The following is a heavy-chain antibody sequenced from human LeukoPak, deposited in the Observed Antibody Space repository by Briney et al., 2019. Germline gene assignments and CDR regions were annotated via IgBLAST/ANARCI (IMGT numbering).Heavy chain of an antibody. CDR1: GFTFSAYW. Sequence: PGGSLRLSCAASGFTFSAYWMSWVRQAPGKGLEWVANIKLDGSEKYYVDSVKGRFTISRGNAKNSLYLQMNSLRAEDTAVYYCARGGRNLDYWGQGTLVTVSS. J-gene: IGHJ4*02. V-gene: IGHV3-7*01. D-gene: IGHD2/OR15-2a*01. CDR2: IKLDGSEK. CDR3: ARGGRNLDY.